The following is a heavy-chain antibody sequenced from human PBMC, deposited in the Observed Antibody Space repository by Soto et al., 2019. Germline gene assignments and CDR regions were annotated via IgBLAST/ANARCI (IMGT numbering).Heavy chain of an antibody. CDR1: GFTFSSYG. D-gene: IGHD2-2*01. CDR2: ISYDGSNK. CDR3: AKDYCSSTSCYEIPSWYFDL. Sequence: GGSLRLSCAASGFTFSSYGMHWVRQAPGKGLEWVAVISYDGSNKYYADSVKGRFTISRDNSKNTLYLQMNSLRAEDTAVYYCAKDYCSSTSCYEIPSWYFDLWGRGTLVTVSS. J-gene: IGHJ2*01. V-gene: IGHV3-30*18.